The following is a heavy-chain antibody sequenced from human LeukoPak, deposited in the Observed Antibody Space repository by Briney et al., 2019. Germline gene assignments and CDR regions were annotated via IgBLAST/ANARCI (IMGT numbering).Heavy chain of an antibody. CDR3: ARIRYHELGVGATWSAMDY. CDR2: IDWDDDK. V-gene: IGHV2-70*11. D-gene: IGHD1-26*01. J-gene: IGHJ4*02. CDR1: GFSLSTSGMC. Sequence: RGSGPTLVNPTQTLTLTCTFSGFSLSTSGMCVSWIRQPPGKALEWLARIDWDDDKYYSTSLKTRLTISKDTSKNQVVLTMTNMDPVDTATYYCARIRYHELGVGATWSAMDYWGQGTLVTVSS.